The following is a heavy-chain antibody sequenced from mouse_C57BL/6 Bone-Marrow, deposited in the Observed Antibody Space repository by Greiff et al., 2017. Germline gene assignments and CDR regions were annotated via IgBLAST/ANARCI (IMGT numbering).Heavy chain of an antibody. J-gene: IGHJ3*01. CDR3: TRAYGSAWFAY. CDR2: IDPETGGT. D-gene: IGHD1-1*01. Sequence: LQESGAELVRPGASVTLFCKASGYTLTDYEMHWVKQTPVHGLEWIGAIDPETGGTAYNQKFKGKAILTADKSSSTAYMELRSLTSEDSAVYYCTRAYGSAWFAYWGQGTLVTVSA. V-gene: IGHV1-15*01. CDR1: GYTLTDYE.